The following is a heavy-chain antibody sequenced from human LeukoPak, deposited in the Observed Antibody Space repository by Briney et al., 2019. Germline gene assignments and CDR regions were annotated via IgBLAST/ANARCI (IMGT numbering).Heavy chain of an antibody. V-gene: IGHV4-34*01. J-gene: IGHJ6*03. CDR3: ARLYRDDTMVRGVTYYYYYYMDV. CDR1: GGSFSGYY. D-gene: IGHD3-10*01. Sequence: SETLSLTCAVYGGSFSGYYWSWIRQPPGKGLEWIGEINHSGSTNYNPSLKSRVTISVDTSKNQFSLKLSSVTAADTAVYYCARLYRDDTMVRGVTYYYYYYMDVWGKGTTVTVSS. CDR2: INHSGST.